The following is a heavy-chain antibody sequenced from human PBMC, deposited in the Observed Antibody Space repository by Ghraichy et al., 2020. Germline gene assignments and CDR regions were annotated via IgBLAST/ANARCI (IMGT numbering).Heavy chain of an antibody. CDR1: GFTFSSYA. V-gene: IGHV3-23*01. Sequence: GESLNISCAASGFTFSSYAMSWVRQAPGKGLEWVSAISGSGGSTYYADSVKGRFTISRDNSKNTRYLQMNSLRAEDTAVYYCAKGGLGYCSGGSCYSGAPFDYWGQGTLVTVSS. J-gene: IGHJ4*02. CDR3: AKGGLGYCSGGSCYSGAPFDY. CDR2: ISGSGGST. D-gene: IGHD2-15*01.